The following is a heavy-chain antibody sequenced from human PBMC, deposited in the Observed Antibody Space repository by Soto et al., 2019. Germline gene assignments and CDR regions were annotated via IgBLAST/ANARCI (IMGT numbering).Heavy chain of an antibody. J-gene: IGHJ6*02. CDR2: IIPILGIA. CDR3: AKEQWLAPYYYYYGMDV. CDR1: GGTFSSYT. V-gene: IGHV1-69*08. Sequence: QVQLVQSGAEVKKPGSSVKVSCNASGGTFSSYTISWVRQAPGQGLEWMGRIIPILGIANYAQKFQGRVTITADKSTSTAYMELSSLRSEDTSVYYCAKEQWLAPYYYYYGMDVWGQGTTVTVSS. D-gene: IGHD6-19*01.